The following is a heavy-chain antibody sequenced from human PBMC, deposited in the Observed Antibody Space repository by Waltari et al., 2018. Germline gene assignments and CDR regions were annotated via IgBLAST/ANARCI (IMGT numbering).Heavy chain of an antibody. Sequence: EVQLVESGGDSVQPGGSLRLSCAASGFTLSNDNMNWVRQAPGKGLAWFSHISSGSSTIYYADSVKGRFTISRDNAKNSLYLQMNSLRDEDTAVYYCARGAFDIWGQGTMVTISS. J-gene: IGHJ3*02. V-gene: IGHV3-48*02. CDR1: GFTLSNDN. CDR2: ISSGSSTI. CDR3: ARGAFDI.